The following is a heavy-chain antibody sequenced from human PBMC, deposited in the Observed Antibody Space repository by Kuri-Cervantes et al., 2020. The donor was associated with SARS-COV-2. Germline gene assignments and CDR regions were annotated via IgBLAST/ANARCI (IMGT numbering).Heavy chain of an antibody. CDR3: ARVGSTMVRGVIMRGADAFDI. V-gene: IGHV3-21*01. J-gene: IGHJ3*02. CDR1: GFIFRNYV. Sequence: GGSLRLSCSASGFIFRNYVMYWVRQAPGKGLEWVSSISSSSSYIYYADSVKGRFTISRDNAKNSLYLQMNSLRAEDTAVYYCARVGSTMVRGVIMRGADAFDIWGQGTMVTVSS. D-gene: IGHD3-10*01. CDR2: ISSSSSYI.